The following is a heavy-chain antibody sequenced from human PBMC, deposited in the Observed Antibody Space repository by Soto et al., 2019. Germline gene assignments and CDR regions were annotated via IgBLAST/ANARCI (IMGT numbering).Heavy chain of an antibody. CDR3: ARARHWLGELLAGNAFDI. Sequence: GGSLRLSCAASGFTFSSYEMNWVRQAPGKGLEWVSYISSSGSTIYYADSVKGRFTISRDNAKNSLYLQMNSLRAEDTAVYYCARARHWLGELLAGNAFDIWGQGTMVTVSS. V-gene: IGHV3-48*03. CDR1: GFTFSSYE. CDR2: ISSSGSTI. J-gene: IGHJ3*02. D-gene: IGHD3-10*01.